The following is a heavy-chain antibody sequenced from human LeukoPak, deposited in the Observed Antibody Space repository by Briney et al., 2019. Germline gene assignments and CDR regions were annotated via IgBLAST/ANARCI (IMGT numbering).Heavy chain of an antibody. Sequence: PSETLSLTCTVSGGSISSGDYYWSWIRQPPGKGLEWIGYIYYSGSTYYNPSLKSRVTISVDTSKNQFSPKLSSVTAADTAVYYCARGYCSGGSCYELDYWGQGTLVTVSS. CDR1: GGSISSGDYY. CDR2: IYYSGST. V-gene: IGHV4-30-4*01. CDR3: ARGYCSGGSCYELDY. J-gene: IGHJ4*02. D-gene: IGHD2-15*01.